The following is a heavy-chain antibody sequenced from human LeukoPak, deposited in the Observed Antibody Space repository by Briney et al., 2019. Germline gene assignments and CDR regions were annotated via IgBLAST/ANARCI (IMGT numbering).Heavy chain of an antibody. CDR1: GFTFKLYW. Sequence: GGSLRLSCAASGFTFKLYWMHWVRQVPGKRPVWVSRINDDGSDTVYADSVRGRFTISRDDAKNTVYLQMNNLRAEDTAVYHCVRGGPSTWSWGQGTLVTVSS. D-gene: IGHD2-15*01. CDR3: VRGGPSTWS. V-gene: IGHV3-74*01. CDR2: INDDGSDT. J-gene: IGHJ5*02.